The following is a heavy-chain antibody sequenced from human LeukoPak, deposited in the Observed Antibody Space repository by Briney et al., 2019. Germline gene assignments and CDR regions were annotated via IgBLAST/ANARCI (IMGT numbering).Heavy chain of an antibody. CDR3: AKDRYDSSGYYYDD. J-gene: IGHJ4*02. Sequence: GGSLRLSCAASGFTFSSNAMSWVRQAPGKGLEWVSAISGSGGSTYYADSVKGRFTISRDNSKNTLSLQMNSLRAEDTAAYYCAKDRYDSSGYYYDDWGQGTLVTVSP. CDR1: GFTFSSNA. V-gene: IGHV3-23*01. D-gene: IGHD3-22*01. CDR2: ISGSGGST.